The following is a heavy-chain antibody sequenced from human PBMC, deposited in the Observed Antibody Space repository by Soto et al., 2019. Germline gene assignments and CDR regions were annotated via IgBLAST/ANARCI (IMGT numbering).Heavy chain of an antibody. Sequence: QVQLQQWGAGLLKPSETLSLTCAVYGGSFSGYYWSWIRQPPGKGLEWIGEINHSGSTNYNPSLKRRVTISVDTSKNQFSLKLSSVTAADTAVYYCARGGIAVVRWFDPWGQGTLVTVSS. CDR1: GGSFSGYY. D-gene: IGHD6-19*01. CDR2: INHSGST. CDR3: ARGGIAVVRWFDP. J-gene: IGHJ5*02. V-gene: IGHV4-34*01.